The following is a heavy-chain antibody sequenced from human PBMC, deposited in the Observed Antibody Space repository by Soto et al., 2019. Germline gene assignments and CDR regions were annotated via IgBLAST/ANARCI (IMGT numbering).Heavy chain of an antibody. CDR2: FDPEDGET. V-gene: IGHV1-24*01. D-gene: IGHD4-17*01. CDR3: ATVIVCGDYALGGFDI. J-gene: IGHJ3*02. Sequence: ASVKVSWKVSGYTLDEISMQWVRQAPGKRLEWMGGFDPEDGETIYAQKFQGRVTTTEDTSTDTAYMELSSLRSEDTAVYYCATVIVCGDYALGGFDIWGQGTMVTVSS. CDR1: GYTLDEIS.